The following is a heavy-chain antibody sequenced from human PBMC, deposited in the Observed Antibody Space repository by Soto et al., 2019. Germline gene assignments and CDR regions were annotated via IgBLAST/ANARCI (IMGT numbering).Heavy chain of an antibody. Sequence: ASVKVSCKASGYTFTSYGISWVRQAPGQGLEWMGWISAYNGNTNYAQKLQGRVTMTTDTSTSTAYMELRSLRSDDTAVYYCARGSRVSYYDILTGYYMVYWGQGTMVTVYS. J-gene: IGHJ4*02. D-gene: IGHD3-9*01. V-gene: IGHV1-18*01. CDR1: GYTFTSYG. CDR3: ARGSRVSYYDILTGYYMVY. CDR2: ISAYNGNT.